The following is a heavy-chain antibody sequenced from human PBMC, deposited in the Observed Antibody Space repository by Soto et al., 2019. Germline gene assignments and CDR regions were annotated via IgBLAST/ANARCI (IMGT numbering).Heavy chain of an antibody. D-gene: IGHD6-13*01. CDR2: INSDGSRT. Sequence: PGGSLGLSCAASGVTVSSYWMHWVRQAPGKGPVWVSRINSDGSRTNYADSVKGRFTVSRDNAKNTQYLQMNSLRAEDTAVYYCARGLTGSWNWLDPSGQGTLVTVSS. CDR3: ARGLTGSWNWLDP. V-gene: IGHV3-74*01. J-gene: IGHJ5*02. CDR1: GVTVSSYW.